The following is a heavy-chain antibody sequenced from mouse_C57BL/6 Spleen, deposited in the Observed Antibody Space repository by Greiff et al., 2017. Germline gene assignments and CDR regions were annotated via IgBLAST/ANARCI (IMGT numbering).Heavy chain of an antibody. CDR3: AWGIDYGNCVLY. CDR1: GYTFTGYW. D-gene: IGHD2-1*01. Sequence: QVQLQQSGAELMKPGASVKLSCTATGYTFTGYWIEWVKQRPGHGLEWIGEILPGSGSTNYNAKFKGKATFTADTSSNTAYMQLSSLTTEDSAIFYCAWGIDYGNCVLYGGQG. CDR2: ILPGSGST. J-gene: IGHJ2*01. V-gene: IGHV1-9*01.